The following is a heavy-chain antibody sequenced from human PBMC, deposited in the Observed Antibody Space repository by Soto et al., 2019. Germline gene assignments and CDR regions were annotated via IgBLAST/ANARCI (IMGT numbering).Heavy chain of an antibody. J-gene: IGHJ6*02. CDR1: GFSLSTSGVG. CDR3: AHREMVDGMDV. V-gene: IGHV2-5*01. CDR2: IYWNDDK. D-gene: IGHD2-15*01. Sequence: QITLKESGPSLVKPTQTLTLTCTFSGFSLSTSGVGVGWIRQPPGKALEWLALIYWNDDKRYSPSLKSRLTFAKDTTKIQVVLTMTIMYPVDTATYYCAHREMVDGMDVWCRGSTVTVSS.